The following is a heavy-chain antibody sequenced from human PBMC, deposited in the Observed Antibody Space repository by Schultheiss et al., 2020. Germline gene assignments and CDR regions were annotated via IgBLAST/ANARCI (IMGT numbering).Heavy chain of an antibody. J-gene: IGHJ2*01. CDR2: INHSGST. CDR1: GGSFSGYY. D-gene: IGHD6-6*01. Sequence: TLSLTCAVYGGSFSGYYWSWIRQPPGKGLEWIGEINHSGSTNYNPSLKSRVTISVDTSKNQFSLKLSSVTAADTAVYYCARDRGVAALTGPGYWYFDLWGRGTLVTVSS. V-gene: IGHV4-34*01. CDR3: ARDRGVAALTGPGYWYFDL.